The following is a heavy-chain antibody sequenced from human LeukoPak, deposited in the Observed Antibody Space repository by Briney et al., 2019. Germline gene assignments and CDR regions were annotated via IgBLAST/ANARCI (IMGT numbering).Heavy chain of an antibody. V-gene: IGHV4-30-4*01. CDR1: GGSISSGDYY. J-gene: IGHJ4*02. CDR2: IYYSGST. Sequence: PSETLSLTCTVSGGSISSGDYYWSWIRQPPGKGLEWIGYIYYSGSTYYNPSLKSRVTISVDTSKNQFSLKLSSVTAADTAVYYCARDVGWFGELAYYFDYWGQGTLVTVSS. D-gene: IGHD3-10*01. CDR3: ARDVGWFGELAYYFDY.